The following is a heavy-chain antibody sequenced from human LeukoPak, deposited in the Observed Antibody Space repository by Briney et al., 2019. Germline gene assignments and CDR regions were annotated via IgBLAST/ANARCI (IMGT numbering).Heavy chain of an antibody. CDR3: AKSGGSGLIDY. CDR1: GASISSNNYY. D-gene: IGHD1-26*01. CDR2: IYSSGNT. Sequence: SETLSLTCTVSGASISSNNYYRGWVRQPPGKGLEWIGNIYSSGNTYYNASLKSRVTIYIDTSKNQFSLNLSSVTAADTAVYYCAKSGGSGLIDYWGQGTLVTVSS. V-gene: IGHV4-39*01. J-gene: IGHJ4*02.